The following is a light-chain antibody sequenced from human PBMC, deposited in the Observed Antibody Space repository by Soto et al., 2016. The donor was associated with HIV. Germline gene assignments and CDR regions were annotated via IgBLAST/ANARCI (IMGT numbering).Light chain of an antibody. J-gene: IGLJ1*01. CDR2: DNT. Sequence: SYVLTQPPSVSVAPGKTAKITCGGNDMGTKGVNWFQQKPGQAPVLVVYDNTDRPSGIPERFSDSNSGNTATLTISRIEAGDEADYYCQVWDSSSDYVFGPGTQVTVL. CDR1: DMGTKG. V-gene: IGLV3-21*03. CDR3: QVWDSSSDYV.